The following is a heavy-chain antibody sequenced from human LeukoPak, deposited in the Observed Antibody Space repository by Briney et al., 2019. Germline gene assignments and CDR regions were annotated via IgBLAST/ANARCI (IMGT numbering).Heavy chain of an antibody. D-gene: IGHD1-1*01. Sequence: VASVKVSCKASGGTFSSYAISWVRQAPGQGLEWMGGIIPIFGTANYAQKFQGRVTITADESTSTAYMELSSLRSEDTAVYYCARDGQLERRRYYYYYMDVWGKGTTVTVSS. CDR1: GGTFSSYA. CDR2: IIPIFGTA. V-gene: IGHV1-69*13. J-gene: IGHJ6*03. CDR3: ARDGQLERRRYYYYYMDV.